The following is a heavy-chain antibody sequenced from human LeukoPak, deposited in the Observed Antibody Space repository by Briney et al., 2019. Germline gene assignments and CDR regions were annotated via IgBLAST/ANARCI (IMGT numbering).Heavy chain of an antibody. J-gene: IGHJ5*02. Sequence: SETLSLTCTVSGGSISSSNYYWGWIRQPPGKELEWIGSIYYSGSTYYNLTLKSRLTISVDTSKNQFSLKLSSVTAADTAVYYCAREVVYYGEGANWFDPWGQGTLVTVSS. CDR1: GGSISSSNYY. D-gene: IGHD3-10*01. CDR2: IYYSGST. V-gene: IGHV4-39*07. CDR3: AREVVYYGEGANWFDP.